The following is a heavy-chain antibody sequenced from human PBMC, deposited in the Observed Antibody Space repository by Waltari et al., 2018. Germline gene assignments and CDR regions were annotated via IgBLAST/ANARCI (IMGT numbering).Heavy chain of an antibody. V-gene: IGHV1-69*01. CDR1: GGTFSSYA. CDR2: IIPIFGTA. J-gene: IGHJ2*01. D-gene: IGHD2-15*01. Sequence: QVQLVQSGAEVKKPGSSVKVSCKASGGTFSSYAISWVRQAPGQGLEWMGGIIPIFGTANYAQKFQGRVTITADESTSTAYMELSSLRSEDTAVYYCARDLGYCSGSSCNEADIYFDRWGRGTLVTVSS. CDR3: ARDLGYCSGSSCNEADIYFDR.